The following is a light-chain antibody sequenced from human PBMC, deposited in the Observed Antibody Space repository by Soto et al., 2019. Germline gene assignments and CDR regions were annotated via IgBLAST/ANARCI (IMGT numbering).Light chain of an antibody. Sequence: DIQMTQSPSSLSASVGDRVTITCRASQSISSFLNWYQQKPGKAPKLLIFAASSLQSGVPPRFSGSGSGTDFTLTISSLQPEDFATYYCQQSYTTPPTFGQGTKLAIK. CDR3: QQSYTTPPT. J-gene: IGKJ2*01. CDR1: QSISSF. CDR2: AAS. V-gene: IGKV1-39*01.